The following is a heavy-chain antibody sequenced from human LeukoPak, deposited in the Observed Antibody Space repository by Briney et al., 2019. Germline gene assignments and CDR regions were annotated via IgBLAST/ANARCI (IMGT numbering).Heavy chain of an antibody. Sequence: SETLSLTCAVYSGSFSGYYWSWIRQPPGKGLEWIGEINHSGSTNYKPSLKSRVTISVDTSKNQFSLKLSSVTAADTAVYYCARALVWYDSSGYNYYYYGMDVWGQGTTVTVSS. CDR1: SGSFSGYY. V-gene: IGHV4-34*01. CDR2: INHSGST. CDR3: ARALVWYDSSGYNYYYYGMDV. J-gene: IGHJ6*02. D-gene: IGHD3-22*01.